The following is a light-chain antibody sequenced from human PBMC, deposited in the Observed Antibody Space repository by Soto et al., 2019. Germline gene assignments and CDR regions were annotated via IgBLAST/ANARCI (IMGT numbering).Light chain of an antibody. V-gene: IGKV1-39*01. CDR1: QTSATY. J-gene: IGKJ1*01. CDR2: EAS. Sequence: DIQMTQSPSSLSASVCDRVTITCRASQTSATYINWYQQKSGSAPRLLIYEASGLQSGVPSRFSGSGSGTHFVLTISNFQPEDSATYFCQQTYTNPQTFGQGTKVDIK. CDR3: QQTYTNPQT.